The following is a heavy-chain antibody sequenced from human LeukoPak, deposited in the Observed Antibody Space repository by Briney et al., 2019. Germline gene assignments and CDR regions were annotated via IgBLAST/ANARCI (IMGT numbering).Heavy chain of an antibody. V-gene: IGHV4-30-4*08. CDR3: ARVTLYYFDY. D-gene: IGHD5-18*01. CDR2: IYYSGST. CDR1: GGSFSGYY. Sequence: SETLSLTCAVYGGSFSGYYWSWIRQPPGKGLEWIGYIYYSGSTYYNPSLKSQITISVDTSKNLFSLKLRSVTAADTVVYYCARVTLYYFDYWGQGTLVTVSS. J-gene: IGHJ4*02.